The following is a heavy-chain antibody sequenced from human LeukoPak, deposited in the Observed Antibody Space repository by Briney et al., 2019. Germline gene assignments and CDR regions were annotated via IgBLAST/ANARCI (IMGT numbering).Heavy chain of an antibody. Sequence: SETLSLTCTVSGGSISSYYWSWIRQPPGKGLEWIGYIYYSGSTNYNPSLKSRVTISVDTSKNQFSLKLSSVTAADTAVYYCARVVKGMVRGVIKYFDCWGQGTLVTVSS. CDR3: ARVVKGMVRGVIKYFDC. J-gene: IGHJ4*02. CDR2: IYYSGST. V-gene: IGHV4-59*01. D-gene: IGHD3-10*01. CDR1: GGSISSYY.